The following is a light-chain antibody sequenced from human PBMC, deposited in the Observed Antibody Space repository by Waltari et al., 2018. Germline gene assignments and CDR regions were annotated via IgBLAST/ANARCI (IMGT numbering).Light chain of an antibody. CDR2: KAS. V-gene: IGKV1-5*03. J-gene: IGKJ2*01. Sequence: DIQMTQSPSTLSASVGDRVTITCRASQSVSSWLAWYQQKPRKAPKLLIYKASTLETGVPSRFSGSGSGTEFTLTISSLQPDDFATYYCQQYNGYSPMYTFGQGTKLEI. CDR3: QQYNGYSPMYT. CDR1: QSVSSW.